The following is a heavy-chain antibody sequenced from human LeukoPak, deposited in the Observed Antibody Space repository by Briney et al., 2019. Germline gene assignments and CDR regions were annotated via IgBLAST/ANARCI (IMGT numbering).Heavy chain of an antibody. CDR3: ARQRFRGGGWFDP. D-gene: IGHD3-10*01. V-gene: IGHV5-51*01. J-gene: IGHJ5*02. Sequence: GESLKISCEGSGYSFSTYWIGWVRQMPGKGLEWMGIIYPDDSDSRYSPSFQGQVTISVDKSISTAYLQWSSLRASDTAMYYCARQRFRGGGWFDPWGQGTLVTVSS. CDR1: GYSFSTYW. CDR2: IYPDDSDS.